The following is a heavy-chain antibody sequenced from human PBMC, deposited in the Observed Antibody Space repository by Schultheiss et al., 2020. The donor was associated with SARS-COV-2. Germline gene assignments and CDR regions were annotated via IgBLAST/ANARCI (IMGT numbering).Heavy chain of an antibody. CDR1: GGSMTSYS. Sequence: SETLSLTCTVSGGSMTSYSYNWIRQSPGKGLEWIGHIYDSGRTNYNPSLKSRVTMSLDTSKNHFSLRLSSVTAADTAVYYCARRQLVLDFWGQGTLVTVSS. CDR2: IYDSGRT. J-gene: IGHJ4*02. CDR3: ARRQLVLDF. V-gene: IGHV4-59*01. D-gene: IGHD6-6*01.